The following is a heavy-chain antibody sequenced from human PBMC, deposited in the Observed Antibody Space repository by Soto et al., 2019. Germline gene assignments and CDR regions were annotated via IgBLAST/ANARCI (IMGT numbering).Heavy chain of an antibody. Sequence: QVQLQESGPGLVKPSQTLSLTCTVSGGSISSGDYYWSWIRQPPGKGLEWIGYIYYSGSTYYNPSLKSRVTISVDTSKNQFSLKLSSVTAADTAVYYCARDQRVFLEVGVVIGNWFDPWGQGTLVTVSS. CDR3: ARDQRVFLEVGVVIGNWFDP. CDR1: GGSISSGDYY. V-gene: IGHV4-30-4*01. D-gene: IGHD3-3*01. J-gene: IGHJ5*02. CDR2: IYYSGST.